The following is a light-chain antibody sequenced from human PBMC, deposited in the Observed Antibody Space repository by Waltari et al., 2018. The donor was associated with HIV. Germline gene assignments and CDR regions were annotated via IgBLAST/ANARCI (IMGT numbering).Light chain of an antibody. CDR3: QSYDSSLSGFI. CDR1: NSNIGSVYD. CDR2: GNS. V-gene: IGLV1-40*01. J-gene: IGLJ1*01. Sequence: QSVLTQPPSVSGAPGQRVTISCTGSNSNIGSVYDVHWYQQVPRTVPKLLIYGNSNRPSGVPDRISGSKSGSSASLAISGLQADDEADYYCQSYDSSLSGFIFGTGTRVTVL.